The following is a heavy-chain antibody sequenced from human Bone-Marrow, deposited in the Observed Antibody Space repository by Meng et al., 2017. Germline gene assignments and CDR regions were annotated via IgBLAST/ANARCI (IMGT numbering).Heavy chain of an antibody. V-gene: IGHV3-15*01. D-gene: IGHD1-1*01. CDR2: IKSKTDGETP. CDR1: GFTFSNAW. J-gene: IGHJ4*02. Sequence: EVQLVESGGGLGRPGGSLRLSCAASGFTFSNAWMSWVRQAPGRGLEWVARIKSKTDGETPDYAAPVKGRFTISRDDSKNTLYLQMHSLKTEDTAVYYCNWNDFGDYWGQGALVTVFS. CDR3: NWNDFGDY.